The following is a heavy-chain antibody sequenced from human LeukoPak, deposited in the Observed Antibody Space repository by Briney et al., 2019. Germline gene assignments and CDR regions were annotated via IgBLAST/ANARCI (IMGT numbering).Heavy chain of an antibody. CDR1: GYTFTGYY. J-gene: IGHJ4*02. CDR2: INPNSGGT. CDR3: ARDVSYDSSGYHYIDY. D-gene: IGHD3-22*01. V-gene: IGHV1-2*02. Sequence: ASVTVSCKASGYTFTGYYMHWVRQAPGQGLEWMGWINPNSGGTNYAQKFQGRVTMTRDTSISTAYMELSRLRSDDTAVYYCARDVSYDSSGYHYIDYWGQGTLVTVSS.